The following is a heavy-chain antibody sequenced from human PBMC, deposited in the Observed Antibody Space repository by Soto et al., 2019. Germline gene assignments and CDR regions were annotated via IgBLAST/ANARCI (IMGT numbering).Heavy chain of an antibody. CDR3: AKDLRSISIFGVATSYGMDV. D-gene: IGHD3-3*01. J-gene: IGHJ6*02. V-gene: IGHV3-23*01. CDR1: GFTFSSYA. CDR2: ISGSGGST. Sequence: SGGSLRLSCAASGFTFSSYAMSWVRQAPGKGLEWVSAISGSGGSTYYADSVKGRFTISRDNSKNTLYLQMNSLRAEDTAVYYCAKDLRSISIFGVATSYGMDVWGQGTTVTVSS.